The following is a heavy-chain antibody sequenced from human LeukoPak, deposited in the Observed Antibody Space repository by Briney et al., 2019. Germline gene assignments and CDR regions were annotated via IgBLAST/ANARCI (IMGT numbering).Heavy chain of an antibody. CDR1: GFTFNSYS. Sequence: GGSLRLSCAASGFTFNSYSMHWVRQAPGKGLEWVTAISDDETYKFYADSVKGRFTISRDNSKNTLYLQMNSLRVEDTAVYYCAELGITMIGGVWGKGTMVTISS. D-gene: IGHD3-10*02. J-gene: IGHJ6*04. CDR3: AELGITMIGGV. V-gene: IGHV3-30-3*01. CDR2: ISDDETYK.